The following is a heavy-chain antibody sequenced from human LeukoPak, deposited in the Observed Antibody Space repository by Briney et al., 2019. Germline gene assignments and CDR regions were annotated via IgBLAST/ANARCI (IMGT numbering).Heavy chain of an antibody. Sequence: SETLSLTCTVSGYSIRSGYYWGWIRQSPGKGLEWIGNIYHSGSTYYNPSLKSRVTISVDTSKNQFSLKLSSVTAADTAVYYCARLDKQQLVRGGGLDYWGQGTLVTVSS. D-gene: IGHD6-13*01. V-gene: IGHV4-38-2*02. CDR3: ARLDKQQLVRGGGLDY. CDR1: GYSIRSGYY. J-gene: IGHJ4*02. CDR2: IYHSGST.